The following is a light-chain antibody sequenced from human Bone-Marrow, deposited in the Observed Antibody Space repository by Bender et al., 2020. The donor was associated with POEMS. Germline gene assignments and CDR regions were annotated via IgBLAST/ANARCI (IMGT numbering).Light chain of an antibody. CDR2: EVY. V-gene: IGLV2-23*02. CDR1: SSDVGMHNH. Sequence: QSALTQPASVSGSPGQSITISCIGTSSDVGMHNHVSWYQHHPDKAPKVIIYEVYNRPSGVSDRFSGSKSANTASLTISGLQAEDESDYYCCSYAGITTPVLFGGGTTLTVL. J-gene: IGLJ2*01. CDR3: CSYAGITTPVL.